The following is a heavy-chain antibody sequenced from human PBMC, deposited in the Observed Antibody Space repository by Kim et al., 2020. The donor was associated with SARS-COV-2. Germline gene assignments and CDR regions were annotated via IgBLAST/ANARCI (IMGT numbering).Heavy chain of an antibody. V-gene: IGHV3-23*01. D-gene: IGHD3-22*01. J-gene: IGHJ6*02. CDR2: ISGSGGST. CDR3: AKRRGSGYYWSPYYYYYYGMDV. Sequence: GGSLRLSCAASGFTFSSYAMSWVRQAPGKGLEWVSAISGSGGSTYYADSVKGRFTISRDNSKNTLYLQMNSLRAEDTAVYYCAKRRGSGYYWSPYYYYYYGMDVWGQGTTVTVSS. CDR1: GFTFSSYA.